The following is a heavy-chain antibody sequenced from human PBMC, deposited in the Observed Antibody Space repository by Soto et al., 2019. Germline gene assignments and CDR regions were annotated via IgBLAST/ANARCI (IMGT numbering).Heavy chain of an antibody. CDR2: IYYSGST. V-gene: IGHV4-61*01. CDR1: GGSVSSGSYY. CDR3: ARRRIVPTTNFDY. D-gene: IGHD1-26*01. J-gene: IGHJ4*02. Sequence: SETLSLACTVSGGSVSSGSYYWSWIRQPPGKGLEWIGYIYYSGSTNYNPSLKSRVTISVDTSKNQFSLNLSSVTATDTAVYYCARRRIVPTTNFDYWGQGTLVTVSS.